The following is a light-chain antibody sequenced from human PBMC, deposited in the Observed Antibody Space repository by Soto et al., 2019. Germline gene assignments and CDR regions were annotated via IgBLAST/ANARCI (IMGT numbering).Light chain of an antibody. CDR2: STG. Sequence: QAVVTQEPSLTVSPGGTVTLTCASGTGAVTSGFYPSWFQQKPGQAPRSLIYSTGNKHSWTPARFSGSLLGDKAALTLSGVQPEDEAEYYCLLYYGGAQVFGGGTQLTVL. J-gene: IGLJ2*01. V-gene: IGLV7-43*01. CDR1: TGAVTSGFY. CDR3: LLYYGGAQV.